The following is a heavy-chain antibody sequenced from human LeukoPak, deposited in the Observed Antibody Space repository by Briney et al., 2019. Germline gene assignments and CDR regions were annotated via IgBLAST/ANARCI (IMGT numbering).Heavy chain of an antibody. V-gene: IGHV4-59*01. CDR2: IYYSGST. CDR3: AREGTARYYHGMDV. D-gene: IGHD6-6*01. J-gene: IGHJ6*02. Sequence: SETLSLTCTVSGGSISSYYWSWIRQPPGKGLEWIGYIYYSGSTNYNPSLKSRVTISVDTSKNQFSLKVSSVTAADTAVYYCAREGTARYYHGMDVWGQGITATVSS. CDR1: GGSISSYY.